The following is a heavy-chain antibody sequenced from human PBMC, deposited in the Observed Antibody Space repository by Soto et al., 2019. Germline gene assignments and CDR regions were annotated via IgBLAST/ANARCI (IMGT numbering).Heavy chain of an antibody. CDR2: IKQDGSEK. D-gene: IGHD6-13*01. J-gene: IGHJ4*02. Sequence: EVQLVESGGGLVQPGGSLRLSCAASGFTFSNYLMSWVRQAPGKGLEWVANIKQDGSEKYYVGSVNGRFTISRDNAKNSLYLQMNSLRADDTAVYYCAREKQANGYFDYWGQGTLVTVSS. V-gene: IGHV3-7*01. CDR3: AREKQANGYFDY. CDR1: GFTFSNYL.